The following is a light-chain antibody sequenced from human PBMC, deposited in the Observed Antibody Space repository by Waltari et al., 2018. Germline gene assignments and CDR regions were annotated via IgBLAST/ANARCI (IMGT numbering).Light chain of an antibody. CDR3: QQYNTYSS. CDR1: QSISNW. Sequence: IQMTQSASSLSVSAGDRVTITCRASQSISNWVAWYQQKPGKAPILLIYKASILKSGVPSRFSGSGSGTQFTLTISSLQPGDFETYYCQQYNTYSSFGQGTKLEIK. J-gene: IGKJ2*01. V-gene: IGKV1-5*03. CDR2: KAS.